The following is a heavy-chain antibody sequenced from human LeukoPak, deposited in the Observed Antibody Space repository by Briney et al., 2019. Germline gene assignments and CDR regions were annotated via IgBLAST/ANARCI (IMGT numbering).Heavy chain of an antibody. CDR1: GYIFFNYG. J-gene: IGHJ5*02. CDR3: ARGLPIPSRSWYPFDP. CDR2: ISPNNGNT. D-gene: IGHD6-13*01. Sequence: ASVKVSCKASGYIFFNYGINWVRQAPGQSLEWMGWISPNNGNTDFAQNFRDRVTMTTDASTSTVYMELRSLRSDDTAMYYCARGLPIPSRSWYPFDPWGQGTLVTVSS. V-gene: IGHV1-18*01.